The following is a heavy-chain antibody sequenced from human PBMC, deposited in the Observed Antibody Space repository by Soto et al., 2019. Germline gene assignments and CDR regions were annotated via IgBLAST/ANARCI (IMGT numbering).Heavy chain of an antibody. CDR2: IYYSGST. Sequence: VTCTFAIGFLSIGDYYTIWIRQPPGKGLEWIGYIYYSGSTYYNPSLKSRVTISVDTTKNQSSLKLSSVTAADTAVYYCARGIPEAPFDYWGQGTMVTVSS. CDR1: IGFLSIGDYY. D-gene: IGHD2-21*01. CDR3: ARGIPEAPFDY. V-gene: IGHV4-30-4*01. J-gene: IGHJ4*02.